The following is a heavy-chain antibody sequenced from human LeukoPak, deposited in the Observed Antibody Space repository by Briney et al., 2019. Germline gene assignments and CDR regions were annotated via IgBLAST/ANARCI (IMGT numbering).Heavy chain of an antibody. J-gene: IGHJ3*02. V-gene: IGHV4-39*07. D-gene: IGHD2/OR15-2a*01. CDR1: AGSISSRSYY. CDR2: SYYSGSP. Sequence: SETLSLTCTVSAGSISSRSYYWGWIRQPPGKGLEWIGSSYYSGSPHYNPSLKSRVTISVDTSKNQFSLKLSSVTAADTAVYYCACRTTADAFDIWGQGTMVTVSS. CDR3: ACRTTADAFDI.